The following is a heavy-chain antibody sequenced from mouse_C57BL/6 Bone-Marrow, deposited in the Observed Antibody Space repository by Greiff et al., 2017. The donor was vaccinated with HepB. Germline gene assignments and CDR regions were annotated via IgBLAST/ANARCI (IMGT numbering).Heavy chain of an antibody. Sequence: QVQLKQSGAELVRPGTSVKMSCKASGYTFTNYWTGWAKQRPGHGLEWIGDIYPGGGYTNYNEKFKGKATLTADKSSSTADMQFSSLTSEDSAIYYCARWWYYFDYWGQGTTLTVSS. CDR1: GYTFTNYW. CDR3: ARWWYYFDY. D-gene: IGHD1-1*02. V-gene: IGHV1-63*01. CDR2: IYPGGGYT. J-gene: IGHJ2*01.